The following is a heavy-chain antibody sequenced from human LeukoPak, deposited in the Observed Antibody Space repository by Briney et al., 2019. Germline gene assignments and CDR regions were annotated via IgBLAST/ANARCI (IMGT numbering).Heavy chain of an antibody. CDR1: GGSFSGYY. V-gene: IGHV4-34*01. Sequence: SETLSLTCAVYGGSFSGYYWSWIRQPPGKGLEWIGEINHSGSTNYNPSLKSRVTISVDTSKNKFSLKLSSVTAADTAVYYCARAYGSGSLGAFDIWGQGTMVTVSS. J-gene: IGHJ3*02. D-gene: IGHD3-10*01. CDR3: ARAYGSGSLGAFDI. CDR2: INHSGST.